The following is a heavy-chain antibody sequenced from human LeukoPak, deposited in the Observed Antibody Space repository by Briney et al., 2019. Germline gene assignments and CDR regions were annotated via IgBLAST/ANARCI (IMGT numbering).Heavy chain of an antibody. Sequence: SQTLSLTCTVSGGSISSGGYYWSWIRQHPGKGLEWIGYIFYSGSTYYNPSLKSRVTILVDTSKNQFSLKLSSVTAADTAVYYCARELNYYDSSGYYENMNWFDPWGQGTLVTVSS. CDR3: ARELNYYDSSGYYENMNWFDP. D-gene: IGHD3-22*01. CDR2: IFYSGST. J-gene: IGHJ5*02. V-gene: IGHV4-31*03. CDR1: GGSISSGGYY.